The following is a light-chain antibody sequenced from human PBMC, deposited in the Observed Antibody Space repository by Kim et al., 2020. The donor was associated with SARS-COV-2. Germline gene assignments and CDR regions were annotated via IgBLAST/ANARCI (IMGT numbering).Light chain of an antibody. J-gene: IGKJ1*01. CDR3: QQYINWPQT. CDR2: GAS. CDR1: QTVNSN. Sequence: VSPEERVTLSCRASQTVNSNLAWYQQKLGQAPRLLIYGASTRATGLPDRFSGSGSGTEFTLSISSLQSEDSAVYYCQQYINWPQTFGQGTKVDIK. V-gene: IGKV3-15*01.